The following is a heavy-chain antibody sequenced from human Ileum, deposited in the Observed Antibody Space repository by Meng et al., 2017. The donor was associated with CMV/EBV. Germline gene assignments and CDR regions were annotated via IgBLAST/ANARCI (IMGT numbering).Heavy chain of an antibody. CDR2: INAGSGNT. J-gene: IGHJ4*02. V-gene: IGHV1-3*01. CDR3: ARITLRDSYPLFEY. Sequence: SGYTFTKYAIHWVRLAHGQSLEWMGWINAGSGNTRYSQNFQGRLTITSDTSANTVYMELSRLRSADTAVYFCARITLRDSYPLFEYWGQGTLVTVSS. CDR1: GYTFTKYA. D-gene: IGHD2-15*01.